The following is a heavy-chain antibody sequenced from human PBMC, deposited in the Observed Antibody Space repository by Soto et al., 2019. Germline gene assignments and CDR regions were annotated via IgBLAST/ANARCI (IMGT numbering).Heavy chain of an antibody. D-gene: IGHD2-8*02. V-gene: IGHV3-30*03. CDR3: VREAAWSKWYFDL. CDR1: GFTFSPYG. CDR2: IGRDERTK. J-gene: IGHJ2*01. Sequence: QVQLVESGGGVVQPEGSLRLSCAASGFTFSPYGIHWVRQAPGKGLEWVTVIGRDERTKHYADSAKGRFTISRDNSKNMLSLQMNSLRPDDTAVYFCVREAAWSKWYFDLWGRGTLVTVSS.